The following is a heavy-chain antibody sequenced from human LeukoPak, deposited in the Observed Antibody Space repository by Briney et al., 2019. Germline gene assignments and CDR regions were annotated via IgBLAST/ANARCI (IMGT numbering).Heavy chain of an antibody. Sequence: SETLSLTCTVSGGSISSYYWSWIRQPPGKGLEWIGYIYYSGSTNYNPSLKSRVTISVDTSKNQFSLKLSSVTAADTAVYYCARELYYDFWSGYYYYYGMDVWGQGTTVTVSS. CDR1: GGSISSYY. J-gene: IGHJ6*02. CDR3: ARELYYDFWSGYYYYYGMDV. V-gene: IGHV4-59*12. CDR2: IYYSGST. D-gene: IGHD3-3*01.